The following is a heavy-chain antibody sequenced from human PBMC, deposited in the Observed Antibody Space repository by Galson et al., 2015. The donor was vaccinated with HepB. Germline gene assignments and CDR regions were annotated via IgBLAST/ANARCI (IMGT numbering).Heavy chain of an antibody. J-gene: IGHJ4*02. D-gene: IGHD3-10*01. CDR1: GYTFTSYY. Sequence: SVKVSCKASGYTFTSYYMHWVRQAPGQGLEWMGIINPSGGSTSYAQKFQGRVTMTRDTSTSTVYMELSSLRSEDTAVYYCARVPMVRGVNWYYFDYWGQGTLVTVSS. V-gene: IGHV1-46*01. CDR2: INPSGGST. CDR3: ARVPMVRGVNWYYFDY.